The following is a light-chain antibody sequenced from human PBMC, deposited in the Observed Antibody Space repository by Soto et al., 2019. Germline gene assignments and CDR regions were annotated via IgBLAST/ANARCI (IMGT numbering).Light chain of an antibody. V-gene: IGKV3-15*01. CDR1: QSVSNY. Sequence: EIVMTQSPATLSVSPGEGATLSCRASQSVSNYLAWYQRKAGQVPRLLIYGASTRATDIPARFSGSGSGTDFTLTISRLEPEDFAVFYCQQYGNSEIIFGQGTKVDIK. CDR3: QQYGNSEII. J-gene: IGKJ1*01. CDR2: GAS.